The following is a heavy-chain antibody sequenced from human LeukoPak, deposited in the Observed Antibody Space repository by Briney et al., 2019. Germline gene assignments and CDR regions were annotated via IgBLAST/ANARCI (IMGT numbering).Heavy chain of an antibody. D-gene: IGHD4-17*01. Sequence: GASVKVSCKASGYTFTSYGISWVRQAPGQGLEWMGWISAYNGNTNYAQKLQGGVTMTTDTSTSTAYMELRSLRSDDTAVYYCARDFKDYGVHRGAFDIWGQGTMVTVSS. V-gene: IGHV1-18*01. CDR1: GYTFTSYG. CDR2: ISAYNGNT. J-gene: IGHJ3*02. CDR3: ARDFKDYGVHRGAFDI.